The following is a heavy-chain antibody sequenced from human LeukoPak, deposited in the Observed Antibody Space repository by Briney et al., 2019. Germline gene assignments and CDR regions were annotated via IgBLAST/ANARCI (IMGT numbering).Heavy chain of an antibody. CDR3: ARELPPVVTYYFDY. CDR2: IWHDGSNK. D-gene: IGHD2-15*01. V-gene: IGHV3-33*01. CDR1: GFTFSSFG. Sequence: GGSLRLSCAASGFTFSSFGMHWVRQAPGKGLEWVAVIWHDGSNKYYADSVKGRFTISRDNSKNTLYLQMSSLRAEDTAVYYCARELPPVVTYYFDYWGQGTLVTVSS. J-gene: IGHJ4*02.